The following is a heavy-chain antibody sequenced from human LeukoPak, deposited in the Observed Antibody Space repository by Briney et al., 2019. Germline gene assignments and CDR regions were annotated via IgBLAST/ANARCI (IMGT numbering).Heavy chain of an antibody. CDR3: ARARGYSYGSDY. CDR2: IYSGGST. CDR1: GFTFWTYV. J-gene: IGHJ4*02. V-gene: IGHV3-53*01. Sequence: AGGSLRLSCAASGFTFWTYVMHWVRQAPGKGLEWVSVIYSGGSTHYADSVKGRFTISRDNSKNTLYLQMNSLRAEDTAVYYCARARGYSYGSDYWGQGTLVTVSS. D-gene: IGHD5-18*01.